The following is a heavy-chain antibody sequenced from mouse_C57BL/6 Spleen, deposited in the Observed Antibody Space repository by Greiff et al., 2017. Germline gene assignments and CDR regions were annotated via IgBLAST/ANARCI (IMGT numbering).Heavy chain of an antibody. CDR2: SRNKANDYTT. CDR1: GFTFSDFY. Sequence: EVKVVESGGGLVQSGRSLRLSCATSGFTFSDFYMEWVRQAPGKGLEWIAASRNKANDYTTEYSASVKGRFIVSRDTSQSILYLQMNALRAEDTAIYYCARDAGALDYWGQGTTLTVSS. V-gene: IGHV7-1*01. CDR3: ARDAGALDY. J-gene: IGHJ2*01. D-gene: IGHD3-1*01.